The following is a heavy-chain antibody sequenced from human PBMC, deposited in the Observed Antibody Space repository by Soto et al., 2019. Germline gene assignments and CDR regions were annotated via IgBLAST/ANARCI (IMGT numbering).Heavy chain of an antibody. CDR3: AESSAIVVCCLGY. CDR2: ITGSGRST. Sequence: GGSLRLSCAASGFTFSSYAMSWVRQAPGKGLEWVSAITGSGRSTYYADSVKGRFTISRDNSKNTLYLQMNSLRAEDTAVYYCAESSAIVVCCLGYWGQGTLVTVSS. D-gene: IGHD3-22*01. V-gene: IGHV3-23*01. CDR1: GFTFSSYA. J-gene: IGHJ4*02.